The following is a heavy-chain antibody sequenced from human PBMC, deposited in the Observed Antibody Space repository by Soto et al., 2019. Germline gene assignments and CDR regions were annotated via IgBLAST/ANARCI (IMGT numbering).Heavy chain of an antibody. D-gene: IGHD5-18*01. V-gene: IGHV1-24*01. CDR3: ATVLSYGSRGLGNFDY. Sequence: GASVKVSCKVSGYTLTELSMHWVRQAPGKGLEWMGGFDPEDGETIYAQKFQGRVTMTEDTSTDTAYMELSSLRSEDTAVYYCATVLSYGSRGLGNFDYWGQGTLVTVSS. J-gene: IGHJ4*02. CDR2: FDPEDGET. CDR1: GYTLTELS.